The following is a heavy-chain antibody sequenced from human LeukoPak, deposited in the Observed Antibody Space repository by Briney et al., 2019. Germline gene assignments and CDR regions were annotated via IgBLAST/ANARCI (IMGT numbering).Heavy chain of an antibody. CDR1: GSTFTSYD. V-gene: IGHV1-8*01. D-gene: IGHD6-13*01. J-gene: IGHJ4*02. CDR3: ARDSSSWGGVYYFDY. Sequence: ASVKVSCKASGSTFTSYDINWVRQATGQGLEWMGWMNPNSGNTGYAQKFQGRVTMTRNTSISTAYMELSSLRSEDTAVYYCARDSSSWGGVYYFDYWGQGTLVTVSS. CDR2: MNPNSGNT.